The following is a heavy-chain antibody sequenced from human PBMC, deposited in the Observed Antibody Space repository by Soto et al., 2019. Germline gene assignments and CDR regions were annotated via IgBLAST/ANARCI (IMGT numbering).Heavy chain of an antibody. CDR3: ASDLLGRGLFDP. Sequence: EVQLVESGGGLVKPGGSLRLSCAASGFTFSSYSMNWVRQAPGKGLEWVSSISSSSSYIYYADSVKGRFTISRDNAKNSLYLQMNSLRAEDTAVYYCASDLLGRGLFDPWGQGTLVTVSS. J-gene: IGHJ5*02. D-gene: IGHD2-21*01. CDR2: ISSSSSYI. V-gene: IGHV3-21*01. CDR1: GFTFSSYS.